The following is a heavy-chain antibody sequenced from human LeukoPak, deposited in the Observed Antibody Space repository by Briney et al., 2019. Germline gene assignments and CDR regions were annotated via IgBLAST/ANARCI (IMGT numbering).Heavy chain of an antibody. V-gene: IGHV3-48*03. J-gene: IGHJ4*02. Sequence: GGSLRLSCAASGLTFSNYEMNWVRQAPGKGPEWLSYISSDGGTLLYADSVRGRFTISRDNAKNSLYLQMIFLRAEDTAVYYCATRGNALPGTTFAYCGQGTLVTVSS. CDR1: GLTFSNYE. CDR3: ATRGNALPGTTFAY. D-gene: IGHD2/OR15-2a*01. CDR2: ISSDGGTL.